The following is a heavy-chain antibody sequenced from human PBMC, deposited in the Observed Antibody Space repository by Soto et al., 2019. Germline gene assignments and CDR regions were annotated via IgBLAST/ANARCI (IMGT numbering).Heavy chain of an antibody. CDR2: ISTYNGNT. CDR3: ARDLRGYCRGGRCSDFDS. CDR1: GYTFDTYG. V-gene: IGHV1-18*01. Sequence: QVQLVQSGAEVKKPGASVKVSCKASGYTFDTYGISWVRQAPGQGLEWMGWISTYNGNTNNAQKVQGRVTMTTDTSTNTAYLELRSLRSDDTAVYCCARDLRGYCRGGRCSDFDSWGQGTLVTVSS. D-gene: IGHD2-15*01. J-gene: IGHJ4*02.